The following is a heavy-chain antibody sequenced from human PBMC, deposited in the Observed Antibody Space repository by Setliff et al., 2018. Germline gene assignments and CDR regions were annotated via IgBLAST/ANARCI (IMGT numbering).Heavy chain of an antibody. CDR1: GFTFSSYW. CDR2: INEDGSHK. Sequence: PGESLKISCAASGFTFSSYWMRWVRQAPGKGLERLANINEDGSHKWYVDSVKGRFTISRDNAKNSLYLQMNGLRAEDTAVYYCARDPAYGAFDIWGQGTMVTVSS. V-gene: IGHV3-7*03. J-gene: IGHJ3*02. CDR3: ARDPAYGAFDI. D-gene: IGHD3-16*01.